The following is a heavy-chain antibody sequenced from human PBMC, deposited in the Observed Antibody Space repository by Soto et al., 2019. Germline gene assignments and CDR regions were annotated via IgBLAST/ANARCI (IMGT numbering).Heavy chain of an antibody. Sequence: KTSETLSLTCAVSGGSISSGGYSWSWIRQPPGKGLEWIGYTYHSGSTYYNPSLKSRVTISVDRSKNQFSLKLSSVTAADTAVYYCARGGNYYDSSGYYQNWFDPWGQGTLVTVSS. V-gene: IGHV4-30-2*01. J-gene: IGHJ5*02. CDR3: ARGGNYYDSSGYYQNWFDP. CDR1: GGSISSGGYS. D-gene: IGHD3-22*01. CDR2: TYHSGST.